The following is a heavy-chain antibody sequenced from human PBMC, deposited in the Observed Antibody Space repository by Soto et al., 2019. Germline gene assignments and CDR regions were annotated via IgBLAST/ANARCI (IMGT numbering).Heavy chain of an antibody. CDR3: ARESPYCGGDCYPHAPYLFDP. Sequence: QVQLVQSGAEVKKPGSSVKVSCKASGGTFSSYAISWVRQAPGQGLEWMGGIIPIFGTANYAQKFQGRVTITADESTSTAYMELSSLRSEDTAVYYCARESPYCGGDCYPHAPYLFDPWGQGTLVTVSS. D-gene: IGHD2-21*02. CDR1: GGTFSSYA. CDR2: IIPIFGTA. J-gene: IGHJ5*02. V-gene: IGHV1-69*12.